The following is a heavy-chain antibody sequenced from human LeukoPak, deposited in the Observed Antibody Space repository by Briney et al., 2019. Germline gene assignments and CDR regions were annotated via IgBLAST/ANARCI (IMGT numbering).Heavy chain of an antibody. CDR2: IYYSGST. Sequence: SETLSLTCTVSGGSISSSSYYWGWIRQPPGKGLEWIGSIYYSGSTYYTPSLKSRVTISVDTSKNQFSLKLSSVTAADTAVYYCARLGDIVVVPAAMTIDYWGQGTLVTVSS. J-gene: IGHJ4*02. CDR1: GGSISSSSYY. CDR3: ARLGDIVVVPAAMTIDY. V-gene: IGHV4-39*01. D-gene: IGHD2-2*01.